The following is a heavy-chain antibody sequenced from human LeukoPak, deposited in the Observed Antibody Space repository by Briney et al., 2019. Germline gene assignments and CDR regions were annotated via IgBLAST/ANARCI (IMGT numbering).Heavy chain of an antibody. J-gene: IGHJ4*02. CDR2: ISSTGNTI. CDR3: ARGPNYYSSSSHFDY. CDR1: GFTFSSYE. D-gene: IGHD6-6*01. V-gene: IGHV3-48*03. Sequence: GGPLRLSCAASGFTFSSYEMNLVRQAPGRGLEWLSYISSTGNTIYYADSVKGRFTISRDNAKNSLYLQMNSLRAEDTAVYYCARGPNYYSSSSHFDYWGQGTLVTVSS.